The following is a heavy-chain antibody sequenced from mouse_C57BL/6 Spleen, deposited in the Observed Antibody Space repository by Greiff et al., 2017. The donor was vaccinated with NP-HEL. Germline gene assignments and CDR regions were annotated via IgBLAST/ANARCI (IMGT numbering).Heavy chain of an antibody. CDR3: TTGVDDGYYDGDY. J-gene: IGHJ2*01. D-gene: IGHD2-3*01. Sequence: VQLKESGAELVRPGASVKLSCTASGFNIKDDYMHWVKQRPEQGLEWIGWIDPENGDTEYASKFQGKATITADTSSNTAYLQLSSLTSVDTAVYYCTTGVDDGYYDGDYWGQGTTLTVSS. CDR1: GFNIKDDY. V-gene: IGHV14-4*01. CDR2: IDPENGDT.